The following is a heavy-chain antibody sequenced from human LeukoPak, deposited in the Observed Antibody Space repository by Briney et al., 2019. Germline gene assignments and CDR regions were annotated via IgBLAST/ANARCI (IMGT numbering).Heavy chain of an antibody. V-gene: IGHV4-34*01. Sequence: SDTLSLTCAVYGGSFSGYYWSWIRQPPGKGLEWIGEINHSGSTNYNPSLKSRVTISVDTSKNQFSLKLSSVTAADTAVYYCARARVRVVIIRDYYYGMDVWGQGTTVTVSS. CDR1: GGSFSGYY. CDR3: ARARVRVVIIRDYYYGMDV. CDR2: INHSGST. D-gene: IGHD3-3*01. J-gene: IGHJ6*02.